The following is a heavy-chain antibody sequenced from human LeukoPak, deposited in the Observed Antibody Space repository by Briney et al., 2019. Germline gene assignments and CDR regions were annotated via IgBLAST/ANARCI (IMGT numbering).Heavy chain of an antibody. CDR3: ARHIGGGIEDMDV. CDR1: GGPIGTYY. CDR2: IYVTGT. D-gene: IGHD3-16*02. V-gene: IGHV4-59*08. J-gene: IGHJ6*03. Sequence: SETLSLTCTVSGGPIGTYYWSWVRQSPGTGLEWIGYIYVTGTRYNPYLQSRVTISVDRSRNQFFLKMTSVTAADTAVYYCARHIGGGIEDMDVWGRGTKVTVSS.